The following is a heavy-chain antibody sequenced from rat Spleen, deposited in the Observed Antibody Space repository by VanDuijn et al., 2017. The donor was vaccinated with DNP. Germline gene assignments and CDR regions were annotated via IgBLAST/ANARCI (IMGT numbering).Heavy chain of an antibody. CDR3: ATPLRGTSYAMDA. Sequence: EVNLVESGGGLVQPGRSLKLSCAASGFNFNDYWMAWVRQAPMKGLEWVAYIAYDGGMTYYGDSVKGRFTISRDNARSTLYLQMDSLRSEDTATYYCATPLRGTSYAMDAWGQGASVTVSS. D-gene: IGHD4-3*01. CDR1: GFNFNDYW. V-gene: IGHV5S10*01. J-gene: IGHJ4*01. CDR2: IAYDGGMT.